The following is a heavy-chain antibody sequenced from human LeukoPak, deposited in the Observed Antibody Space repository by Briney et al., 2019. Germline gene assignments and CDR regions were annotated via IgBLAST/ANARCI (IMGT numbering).Heavy chain of an antibody. Sequence: SETLSLTCTVSGVSISSYYWSWIRQPAGKGLEWIGRIHASGSTNYNPSLKSRVTISVDTSKNQFSLKLSSVTAADTAVYYCARNIYYDSSGYPTDAFDIWGQGTMVTVSS. D-gene: IGHD3-22*01. CDR3: ARNIYYDSSGYPTDAFDI. CDR2: IHASGST. CDR1: GVSISSYY. J-gene: IGHJ3*02. V-gene: IGHV4-4*07.